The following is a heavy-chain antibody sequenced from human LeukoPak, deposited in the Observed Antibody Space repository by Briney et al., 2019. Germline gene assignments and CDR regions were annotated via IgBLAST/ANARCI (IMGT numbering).Heavy chain of an antibody. Sequence: PSGTLSHTCAVSGDSIISTNWWSWVRQPPGKGLEWIGEIFHRGNTNYNPSLKSRITISVDTSKNQVSLKLSSVTAADTAVYYCARHLRWGKIDYWGQGTLVTVSS. CDR1: GDSIISTNW. J-gene: IGHJ4*02. D-gene: IGHD7-27*01. V-gene: IGHV4-4*02. CDR3: ARHLRWGKIDY. CDR2: IFHRGNT.